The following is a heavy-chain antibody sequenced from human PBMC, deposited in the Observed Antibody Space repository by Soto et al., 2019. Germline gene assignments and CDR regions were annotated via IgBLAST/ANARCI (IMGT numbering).Heavy chain of an antibody. CDR2: ITISGDST. J-gene: IGHJ4*02. Sequence: PWRYLRLSFAASGFTFSSYPMNWGRQAPGKGLEWVSAITISGDSTYYADSVKGRFTISRDKSENTLYLQMNGLRAEDTAVYFCACRSHYNSGLFDYRGRGTWGSVSS. V-gene: IGHV3-23*01. CDR1: GFTFSSYP. CDR3: ACRSHYNSGLFDY. D-gene: IGHD6-19*01.